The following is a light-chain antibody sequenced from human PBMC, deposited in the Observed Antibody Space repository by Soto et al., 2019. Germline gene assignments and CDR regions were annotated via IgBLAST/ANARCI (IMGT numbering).Light chain of an antibody. V-gene: IGKV1-27*01. J-gene: IGKJ2*01. CDR1: QTVSKY. CDR2: SAS. Sequence: DIQMTQSPSSLSASVGDRVTIACRASQTVSKYVNWYQQRPGEVPHLLLYSASTLYTGVPSRFSGSGSGTEFTLTISSLQSEDFVVYHCQQYSTWPRTFGQGTKLEIK. CDR3: QQYSTWPRT.